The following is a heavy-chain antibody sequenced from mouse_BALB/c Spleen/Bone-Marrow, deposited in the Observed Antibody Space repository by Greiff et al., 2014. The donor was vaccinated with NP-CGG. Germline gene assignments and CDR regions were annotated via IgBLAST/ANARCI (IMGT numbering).Heavy chain of an antibody. D-gene: IGHD4-1*01. CDR3: ARCLTGTSAMDY. V-gene: IGHV1-54*01. CDR1: GHAFTNYL. J-gene: IGHJ4*01. CDR2: INPGSVGT. Sequence: QVQLKQSGAELVRPGTSVKVSCKASGHAFTNYLIEWVKQRPGQGLEWIGVINPGSVGTNYNEKFKAKATLTADKSSSTAYMQLSSLTSDDSAVYFCARCLTGTSAMDYWGQGTSVTVSS.